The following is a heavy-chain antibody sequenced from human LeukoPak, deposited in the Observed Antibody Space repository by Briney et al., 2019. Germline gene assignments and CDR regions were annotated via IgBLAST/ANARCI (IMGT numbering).Heavy chain of an antibody. J-gene: IGHJ4*02. V-gene: IGHV3-23*01. CDR2: VGGSNTDT. CDR1: GFSFSRNA. CDR3: ATHDTMVGIS. Sequence: GGSLTLSCVASGFSFSRNAMNWLRQPPGKGLEWVSGVGGSNTDTSYADSVKGRFTISRDNSQNTVSLVMNNLRAEDTAIYYCATHDTMVGISWGQGTLVTVSS. D-gene: IGHD1-26*01.